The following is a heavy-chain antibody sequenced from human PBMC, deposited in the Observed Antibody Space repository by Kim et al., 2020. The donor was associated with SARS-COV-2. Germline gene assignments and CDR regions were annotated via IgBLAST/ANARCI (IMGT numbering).Heavy chain of an antibody. V-gene: IGHV3-33*01. D-gene: IGHD6-13*01. Sequence: GGSLRLSCAASGFTFSSYGMHWVRQAPGKGLEWVAVIWYDGSNKYYADSVKGRFTISRDNSKNTLYLQMNSLRAEDTAVYYCARDFVQQLVRGYYGMDVWGQGTTVTVSS. CDR1: GFTFSSYG. CDR2: IWYDGSNK. J-gene: IGHJ6*02. CDR3: ARDFVQQLVRGYYGMDV.